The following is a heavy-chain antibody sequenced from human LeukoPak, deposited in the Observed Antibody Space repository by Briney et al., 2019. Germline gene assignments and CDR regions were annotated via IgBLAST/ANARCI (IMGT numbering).Heavy chain of an antibody. D-gene: IGHD6-25*01. J-gene: IGHJ6*02. CDR2: ISSSGSTI. CDR3: ARRSAAYYYYGMDV. Sequence: XWIRQAPXXGLEWXSYISSSGSTIYYADSVKGRFTISRDNAKNSLYLQMNSLRAEDTAVYYCARRSAAYYYYGMDVWGQGTTVTVSS. V-gene: IGHV3-11*01.